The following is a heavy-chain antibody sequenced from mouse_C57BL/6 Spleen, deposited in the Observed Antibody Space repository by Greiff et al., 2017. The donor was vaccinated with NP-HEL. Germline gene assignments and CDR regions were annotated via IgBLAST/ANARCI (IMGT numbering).Heavy chain of an antibody. J-gene: IGHJ1*03. Sequence: EVKLVESEGGLVQPGSSMKLSCTASGFTFSDYYMAWVRQVPEKGLEWVANINYDGSSTYYLDSLKSRFIISRDNAKNILYLQMSSLKSEDTATYYCARDGSYGYFDVWGTGTTVTVSS. CDR3: ARDGSYGYFDV. CDR2: INYDGSST. V-gene: IGHV5-16*01. CDR1: GFTFSDYY.